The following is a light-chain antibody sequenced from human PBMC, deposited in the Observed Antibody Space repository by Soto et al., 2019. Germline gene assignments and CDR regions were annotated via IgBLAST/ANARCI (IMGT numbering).Light chain of an antibody. CDR3: QHYGSSPWT. V-gene: IGKV3-15*01. CDR2: GAS. Sequence: EIVMTHSPATLSVSPGEIATLSCRASQSVSSNLAWYQQKPGQAPRLLIYGASTRATGIPARFSGSESGTDFTLTISGLEPEDFAVYYCQHYGSSPWTFGQGTKVDIK. J-gene: IGKJ1*01. CDR1: QSVSSN.